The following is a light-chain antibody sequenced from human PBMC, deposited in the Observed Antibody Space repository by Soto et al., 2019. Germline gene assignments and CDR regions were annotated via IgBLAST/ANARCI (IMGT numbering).Light chain of an antibody. CDR1: SSDVGTYDF. J-gene: IGLJ1*01. CDR3: CLYAVTFYG. Sequence: QSVLAQPRSVSGAAGQSVTIACTGTSSDVGTYDFVSWYQQHPGKAPRLMIFDVSERPSGVPDRLSGSKSGNTASLTISGLQAEDEADYSFCLYAVTFYGFGTGTKVTVL. V-gene: IGLV2-11*01. CDR2: DVS.